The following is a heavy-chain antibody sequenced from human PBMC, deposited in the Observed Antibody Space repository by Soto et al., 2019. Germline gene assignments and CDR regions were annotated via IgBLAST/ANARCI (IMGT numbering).Heavy chain of an antibody. Sequence: EVQLVESGGGLVKPGGSLRLSCAASGFSFSSYNMNWVRQTPGKGLGWVASIRTTSSYIHYADSVKGRFTISRDNAKNSLYLQMDSLRAEDTAVYYCARVLAAAMNNYCCAMDVWGQGTTVTVSS. CDR3: ARVLAAAMNNYCCAMDV. D-gene: IGHD2-2*01. V-gene: IGHV3-21*01. CDR1: GFSFSSYN. J-gene: IGHJ6*02. CDR2: IRTTSSYI.